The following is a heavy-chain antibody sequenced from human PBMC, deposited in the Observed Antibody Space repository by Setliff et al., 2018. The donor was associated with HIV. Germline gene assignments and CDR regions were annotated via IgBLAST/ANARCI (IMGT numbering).Heavy chain of an antibody. CDR3: AREEGPHYGGKGCIDY. D-gene: IGHD4-17*01. J-gene: IGHJ4*02. Sequence: GGSLRLSCAGSGLNFNNYWMHWVRQAPGKGLVWVAVISYDGSNKYYADSVKGRFTISRDNAKNSLYLQMNSLRAEDTAVYYCAREEGPHYGGKGCIDYWGQGTLVTVSS. V-gene: IGHV3-30*03. CDR1: GLNFNNYW. CDR2: ISYDGSNK.